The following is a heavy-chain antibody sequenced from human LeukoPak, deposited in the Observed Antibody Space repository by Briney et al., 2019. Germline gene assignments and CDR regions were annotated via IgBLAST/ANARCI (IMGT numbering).Heavy chain of an antibody. D-gene: IGHD1-26*01. CDR2: ISGSGGST. V-gene: IGHV3-23*01. J-gene: IGHJ4*02. CDR1: GFTFSSYA. Sequence: GGSLRLSCAAFGFTFSSYAMSWVRQAPGKGLEWVSAISGSGGSTYYADSVKGRFAISRDNSKNTLFLQMNNLRAEDTAVYYCARVDWEGSGSYYFDYWGQGTLVTVSS. CDR3: ARVDWEGSGSYYFDY.